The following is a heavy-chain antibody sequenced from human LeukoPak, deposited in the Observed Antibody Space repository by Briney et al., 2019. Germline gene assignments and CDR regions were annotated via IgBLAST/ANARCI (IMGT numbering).Heavy chain of an antibody. CDR2: INTNTGNP. CDR1: GYTFTNDA. D-gene: IGHD6-13*01. J-gene: IGHJ6*04. Sequence: GASVKVSCKASGYTFTNDAMIWVRQAPGQGPEWMGWINTNTGNPTYAQGFTGRFVFSLDTSVSTAYLQISSLKAEDTAVYYCARGWTGAAAGMAVWGKGTTVTVSS. CDR3: ARGWTGAAAGMAV. V-gene: IGHV7-4-1*02.